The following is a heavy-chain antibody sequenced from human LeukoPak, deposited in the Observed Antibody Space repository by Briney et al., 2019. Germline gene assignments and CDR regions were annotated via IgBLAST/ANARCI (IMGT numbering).Heavy chain of an antibody. V-gene: IGHV3-48*03. J-gene: IGHJ5*02. CDR3: ARGIDDGDNWFDP. CDR1: GLTFSSYE. CDR2: ISSSGSTI. Sequence: GGSLRLSCAASGLTFSSYEMNWVRQAPGKGLEWVSYISSSGSTIYYADSVKGRFTISRDNAKNSLYLQMNSLRAEDTALYYCARGIDDGDNWFDPWGQGTLVTVSS. D-gene: IGHD1-1*01.